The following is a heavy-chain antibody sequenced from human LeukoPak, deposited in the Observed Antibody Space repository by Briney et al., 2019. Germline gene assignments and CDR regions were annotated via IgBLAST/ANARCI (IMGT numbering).Heavy chain of an antibody. J-gene: IGHJ3*02. CDR3: ARAEVSIDAFDI. CDR2: IYYSGST. CDR1: GGSVSSGGYY. Sequence: PSETLSLTCTVSGGSVSSGGYYWSWIRQPPGKGLEWIGYIYYSGSTNYNPSLKSRVTISVDTSKNQFSLKLSSVTAADTAVYYCARAEVSIDAFDIWGQGTMVTVSS. V-gene: IGHV4-61*08.